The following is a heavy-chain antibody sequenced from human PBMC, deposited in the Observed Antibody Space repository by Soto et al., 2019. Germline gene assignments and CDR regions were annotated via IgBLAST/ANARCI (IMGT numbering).Heavy chain of an antibody. CDR1: RFTFDNYV. J-gene: IGHJ4*02. V-gene: IGHV3-23*01. Sequence: EVYLLDSGGGLVQPGGSLRVSCVASRFTFDNYVMSWVRQAPGKGLEWVSSISDSGGSTYYADSVKGRFTISRDNSKNTLHLKMNSLRAEDTAVYSCTKGWLAYWGQGTLVTVPS. D-gene: IGHD2-15*01. CDR2: ISDSGGST. CDR3: TKGWLAY.